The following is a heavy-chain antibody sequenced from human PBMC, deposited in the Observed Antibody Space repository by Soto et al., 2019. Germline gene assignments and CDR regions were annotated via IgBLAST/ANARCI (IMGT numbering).Heavy chain of an antibody. Sequence: QVQLQESGPGLLKPSQTLSLTCAVSGGSISHVYYYWSWIRQLPDKGLEWIGHIYNGGSTYNNPSLTXRXTXSXYTSRNQFSLQLTSVSAADTAVYYCATGPSGDKVDSWGQGILVTVSS. J-gene: IGHJ4*02. CDR2: IYNGGST. V-gene: IGHV4-30-4*01. D-gene: IGHD7-27*01. CDR3: ATGPSGDKVDS. CDR1: GGSISHVYYY.